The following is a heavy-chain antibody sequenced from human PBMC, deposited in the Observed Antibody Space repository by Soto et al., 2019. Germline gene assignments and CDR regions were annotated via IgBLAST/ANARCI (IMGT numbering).Heavy chain of an antibody. J-gene: IGHJ6*02. CDR1: GYSFTSYW. D-gene: IGHD6-19*01. CDR2: IYPGDSDT. V-gene: IGHV5-51*01. Sequence: PGESLKISCKGSGYSFTSYWIGWVRQMPGKGLEWMGIIYPGDSDTRYSPSFQGQVTISADKSISTAYLQWSSLKASDTAMYYCARSSSGWTNYYYGMDVWGQGTTVTVSS. CDR3: ARSSSGWTNYYYGMDV.